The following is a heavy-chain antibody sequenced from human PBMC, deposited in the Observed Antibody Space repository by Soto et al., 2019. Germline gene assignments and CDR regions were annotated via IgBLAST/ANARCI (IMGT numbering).Heavy chain of an antibody. CDR3: ARGSPTTHDAFDI. D-gene: IGHD4-17*01. V-gene: IGHV4-31*03. CDR2: IYYIGST. J-gene: IGHJ3*02. CDR1: GGSISSGGYY. Sequence: PSETLSLTCTVSGGSISSGGYYWSWIRQHPGKGLEWIGYIYYIGSTYYNPSLKSRVTISVDTSKNQFSLKLSSVTAADTAVYYCARGSPTTHDAFDIWGQGTMVTVSS.